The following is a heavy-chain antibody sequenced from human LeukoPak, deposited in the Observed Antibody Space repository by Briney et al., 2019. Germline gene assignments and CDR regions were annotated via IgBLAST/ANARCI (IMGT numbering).Heavy chain of an antibody. CDR3: AIAYGLDV. J-gene: IGHJ6*02. CDR2: IDGDGRDR. V-gene: IGHV3-7*03. CDR1: GFTFTKFW. Sequence: GGSLRLSCAASGFTFTKFWMSWVRQAPGKGLEWVANIDGDGRDRYYMDSVKGRFTISRDNAKNSLYLQMNSLRVEDTVMYYCAIAYGLDVWGQGTTVTVSS.